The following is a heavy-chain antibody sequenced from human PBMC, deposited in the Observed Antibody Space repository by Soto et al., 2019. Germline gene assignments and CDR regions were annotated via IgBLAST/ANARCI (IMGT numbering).Heavy chain of an antibody. CDR1: GFMFSAYW. CDR2: IHGDGGKI. J-gene: IGHJ4*02. CDR3: ARDFYGGYTYGPGDY. D-gene: IGHD5-18*01. V-gene: IGHV3-7*01. Sequence: EVQLVESGGGLVQPGGSLRLSCAASGFMFSAYWMSWVRQAPGKGLEWVANIHGDGGKIYYVDSVKGRFTISRDNAKRSLSIQMNSLRAEDTAVYYCARDFYGGYTYGPGDYWGQGALVAVSS.